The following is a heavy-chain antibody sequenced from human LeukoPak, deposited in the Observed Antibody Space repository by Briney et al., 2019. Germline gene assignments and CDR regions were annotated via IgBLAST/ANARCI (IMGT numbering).Heavy chain of an antibody. D-gene: IGHD6-6*01. V-gene: IGHV4-34*01. CDR1: GGSFSGYY. CDR2: INHSGST. Sequence: SETLSLTCAVYGGSFSGYYWSWIRQPPGKGLEWIGEINHSGSTNYNPSLKSRVTISVDTSKNQFSLKLSSVTAADTAVYYCARKVLYSSSPRFDYWGQGTLVTVSS. CDR3: ARKVLYSSSPRFDY. J-gene: IGHJ4*02.